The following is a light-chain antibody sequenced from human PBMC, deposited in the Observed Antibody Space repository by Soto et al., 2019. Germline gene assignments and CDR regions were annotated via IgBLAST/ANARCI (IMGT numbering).Light chain of an antibody. V-gene: IGLV2-14*01. Sequence: QSVLTQPDSVSGSPGQSITISCTGTSXDVGGYNYVSWYQQHPGKAPKLMIYEVSNRPSGVSNRFSGSKSGNTASLTISGLQAEDEADYYCSSYTSSSTLDVFGTGTKVIVL. CDR3: SSYTSSSTLDV. CDR2: EVS. CDR1: SXDVGGYNY. J-gene: IGLJ1*01.